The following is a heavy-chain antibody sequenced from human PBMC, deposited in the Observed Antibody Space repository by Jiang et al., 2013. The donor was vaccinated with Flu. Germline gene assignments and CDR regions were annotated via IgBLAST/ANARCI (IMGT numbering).Heavy chain of an antibody. V-gene: IGHV1-69*04. J-gene: IGHJ1*01. CDR1: GGTFSTYA. CDR2: IIPVLGMT. D-gene: IGHD3-3*01. CDR3: AREEDYDFWSAPTPRQGYFQH. Sequence: SGAEVKKPGSSVKVSCKASGGTFSTYAITWVRQAPRQGLEWMGRIIPVLGMTTYARKFQGTVTLTADKSTSTAYMELSSLRSDDTAVYFCAREEDYDFWSAPTPRQGYFQHWGQGTLVTVSS.